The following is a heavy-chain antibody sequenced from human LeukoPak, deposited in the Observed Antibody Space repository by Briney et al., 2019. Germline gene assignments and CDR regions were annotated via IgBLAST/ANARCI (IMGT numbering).Heavy chain of an antibody. V-gene: IGHV4-59*01. CDR2: IYYSGST. CDR1: GGSISSYY. Sequence: SETLSLTCTVSGGSISSYYWSWIRQPPGKGLEWIGYIYYSGSTNYNPSLKSRVIISVDTSKNQFSLKLSSVTAADTAVYYRARTVPSKYYYDSVGFDPWGQGTLVTVSS. D-gene: IGHD3-22*01. J-gene: IGHJ5*02. CDR3: ARTVPSKYYYDSVGFDP.